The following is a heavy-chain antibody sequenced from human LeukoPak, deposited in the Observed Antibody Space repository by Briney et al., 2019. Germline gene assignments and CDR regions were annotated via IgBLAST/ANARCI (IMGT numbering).Heavy chain of an antibody. CDR1: GYTFSNCY. Sequence: ASVKVSCKASGYTFSNCYMHWVRQAPGQGLEWMGIINPSGGSTSYAQRFQDRVTMTRDTSTSTVYMDLSSLRSEDTAVYYCAREYTSSGWFDYWGQGTLVTVSS. CDR2: INPSGGST. J-gene: IGHJ4*02. V-gene: IGHV1-46*03. CDR3: AREYTSSGWFDY. D-gene: IGHD2-2*01.